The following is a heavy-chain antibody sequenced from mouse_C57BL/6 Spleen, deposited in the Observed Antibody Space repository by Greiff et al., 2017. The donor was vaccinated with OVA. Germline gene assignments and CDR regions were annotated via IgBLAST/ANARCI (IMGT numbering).Heavy chain of an antibody. CDR3: ARGVDYGSMDY. J-gene: IGHJ4*01. CDR1: GFTFSDYG. Sequence: DVMLVESGGGLVKPGGSLKLSCAASGFTFSDYGMHWVRQAPEKGLEWVAYISSGSSTIYYADTVKGRFTISRDNAKNTLFLQMTSLRSEDTAMYYCARGVDYGSMDYWGQGTSVTVSS. D-gene: IGHD1-1*01. CDR2: ISSGSSTI. V-gene: IGHV5-17*01.